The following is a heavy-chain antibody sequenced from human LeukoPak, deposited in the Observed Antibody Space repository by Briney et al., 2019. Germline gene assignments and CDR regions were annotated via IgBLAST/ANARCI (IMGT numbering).Heavy chain of an antibody. J-gene: IGHJ4*02. CDR3: ARDSSGWYPHFGY. V-gene: IGHV4-4*07. CDR2: IYSSGST. Sequence: SETLSLTCTVSGGSISSYYWNWIRQPAGKGLEWIGRIYSSGSTKYNPSLKSRVTMSVDTSKNQFSLKLRSVTAADTAVYYCARDSSGWYPHFGYWGQGTLVTVSS. CDR1: GGSISSYY. D-gene: IGHD6-19*01.